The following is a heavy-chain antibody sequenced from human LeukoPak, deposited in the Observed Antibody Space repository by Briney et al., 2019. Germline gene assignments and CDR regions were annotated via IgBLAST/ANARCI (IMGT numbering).Heavy chain of an antibody. CDR2: MNPNSGNT. D-gene: IGHD3-22*01. Sequence: GASVKVSCKASGYTFTSYDINWVRQATGQGLEWMGWMNPNSGNTGYAQKFQGRVTMTRNTSISTAYMELSSLRSEDTAVYYRARGRGIVVVLDYWGQGTLVTVSS. CDR1: GYTFTSYD. J-gene: IGHJ4*02. V-gene: IGHV1-8*01. CDR3: ARGRGIVVVLDY.